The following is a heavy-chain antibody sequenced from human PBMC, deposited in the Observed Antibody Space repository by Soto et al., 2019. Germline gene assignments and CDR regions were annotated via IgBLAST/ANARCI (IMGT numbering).Heavy chain of an antibody. J-gene: IGHJ3*02. CDR2: IYSGGST. D-gene: IGHD3-16*01. V-gene: IGHV3-66*01. CDR1: GFTVSSNY. CDR3: ARVTVGADAFDI. Sequence: EVQLVESGGGLVQPGGSLRLSCAASGFTVSSNYMSWVRQAPGKGLEWVSVIYSGGSTYYADSVKGRFTISRDNSKNTLYLQKNSLRAEDAAVYYCARVTVGADAFDIWGQGTMVTVSS.